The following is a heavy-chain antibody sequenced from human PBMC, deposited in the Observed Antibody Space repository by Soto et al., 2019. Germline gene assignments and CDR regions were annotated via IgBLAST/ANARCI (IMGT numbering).Heavy chain of an antibody. D-gene: IGHD5-18*01. CDR1: GFTFSSYW. CDR3: ARGYSYGDDDYYSMDV. V-gene: IGHV3-7*03. CDR2: IKQDGSEK. Sequence: GGSLRLSCAASGFTFSSYWMSWVRQAPGKGLEWVANIKQDGSEKYYVDSVKGRFTISRDNAKNSLYLQMNSLRAEDAAVYYCARGYSYGDDDYYSMDVWGKGTTVTVSS. J-gene: IGHJ6*03.